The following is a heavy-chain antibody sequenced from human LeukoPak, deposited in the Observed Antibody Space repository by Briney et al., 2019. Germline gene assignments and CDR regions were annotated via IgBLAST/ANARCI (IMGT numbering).Heavy chain of an antibody. CDR1: GYTFTGYY. CDR3: ARGDQWLRAPYYFDY. Sequence: ASVKVSCKASGYTFTGYYMHWVRQAPGQGLEWMGWINPNSGGTNYAQKFQGWVTMTRDTSISTAYMELSRLRSDDTAVYYCARGDQWLRAPYYFDYWGQGTLVTVSS. V-gene: IGHV1-2*04. J-gene: IGHJ4*02. CDR2: INPNSGGT. D-gene: IGHD6-19*01.